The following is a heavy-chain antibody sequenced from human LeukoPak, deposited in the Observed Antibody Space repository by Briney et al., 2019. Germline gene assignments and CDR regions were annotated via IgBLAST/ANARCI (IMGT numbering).Heavy chain of an antibody. CDR2: VSSSASHI. J-gene: IGHJ5*02. D-gene: IGHD5-24*01. V-gene: IGHV3-11*01. CDR3: ARDNSVRDEAWWFNP. CDR1: GFTFSDYY. Sequence: GGSLRLSCAASGFTFSDYYMNWIRQAPGKGLEWVSYVSSSASHIYYTDSVKGRFTISRDNAKNSLYLQMNSLRAEDTAVYYCARDNSVRDEAWWFNPWGQGTLVTVSS.